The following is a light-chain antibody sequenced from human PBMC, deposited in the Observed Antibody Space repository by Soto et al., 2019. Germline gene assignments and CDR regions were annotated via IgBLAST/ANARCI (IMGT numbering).Light chain of an antibody. V-gene: IGKV1-5*03. Sequence: DIQMTQSPSTLSASVGDRVTITCRASENIRAWLAWYQQKPGKAPKLLIFKASALHSGVPSRFSGSGSGTEFTLTLRSLQPDDSATYYCHQYNSYSYTFGQGTKVEVQ. CDR3: HQYNSYSYT. J-gene: IGKJ2*01. CDR2: KAS. CDR1: ENIRAW.